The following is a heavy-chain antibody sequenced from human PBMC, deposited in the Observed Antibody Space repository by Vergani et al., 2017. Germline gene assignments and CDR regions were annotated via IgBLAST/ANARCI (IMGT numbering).Heavy chain of an antibody. Sequence: QVQLVQSGAEVKKPGASVKVSCKASGYTFTGYYMHWVRQAPGQGLEWMGWINPNSGGTNYAQKFQGRVTMTRDTSISTAYMELSRLGYDDTAVYYCARDLVDIVVVPAARTGGAYYGMDVWGQGTTVTVSS. J-gene: IGHJ6*02. CDR3: ARDLVDIVVVPAARTGGAYYGMDV. D-gene: IGHD2-2*03. CDR1: GYTFTGYY. V-gene: IGHV1-2*02. CDR2: INPNSGGT.